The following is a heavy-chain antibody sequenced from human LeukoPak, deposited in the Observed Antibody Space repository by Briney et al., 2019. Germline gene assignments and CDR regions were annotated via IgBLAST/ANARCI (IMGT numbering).Heavy chain of an antibody. J-gene: IGHJ4*02. CDR2: IHGSGSNT. V-gene: IGHV4-4*07. Sequence: SETLSLTCTVSGGSTSTYYWTWIRQPAGKGLEWIGRIHGSGSNTNYNPSLKSRVTMSADTSKNQFSLKLSSVTAADTAVYYCARGDPFWSGSKYYFDYWGQGTLVTVSS. CDR3: ARGDPFWSGSKYYFDY. CDR1: GGSTSTYY. D-gene: IGHD3-3*01.